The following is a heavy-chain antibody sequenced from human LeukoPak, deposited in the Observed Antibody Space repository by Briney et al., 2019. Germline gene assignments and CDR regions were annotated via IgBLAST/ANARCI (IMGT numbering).Heavy chain of an antibody. J-gene: IGHJ3*02. Sequence: GGSLRLSCAASGFTFSSYSMNWVRQAPGKGLEWVSSISSSSSYIYYADSVKGRFTISRDNPKNSLYLQMNSLRAEDTAVYYCARGSMPSAHSGYGGAFDMWGQGTMVTVSS. CDR2: ISSSSSYI. CDR1: GFTFSSYS. D-gene: IGHD5-12*01. CDR3: ARGSMPSAHSGYGGAFDM. V-gene: IGHV3-21*01.